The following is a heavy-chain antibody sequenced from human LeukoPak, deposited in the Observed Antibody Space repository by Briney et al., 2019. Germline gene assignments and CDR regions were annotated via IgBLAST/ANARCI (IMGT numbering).Heavy chain of an antibody. V-gene: IGHV3-30-3*01. Sequence: GGSLRLSCAASGFTFSSYAMHWVRQAPGKGLEWVAVISYDGSNKYYADSVKGRFTISRDNSKNTLYLQMNSLRAEDTAVYYCAKSSSWTRNLRIDYWGQGTLVTVSS. D-gene: IGHD6-13*01. J-gene: IGHJ4*02. CDR1: GFTFSSYA. CDR2: ISYDGSNK. CDR3: AKSSSWTRNLRIDY.